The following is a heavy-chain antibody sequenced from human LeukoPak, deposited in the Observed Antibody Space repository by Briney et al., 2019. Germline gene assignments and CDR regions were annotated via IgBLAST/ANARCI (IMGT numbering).Heavy chain of an antibody. CDR2: ISYDGSD. CDR3: ARANSSAWHNFDF. D-gene: IGHD6-19*01. V-gene: IGHV3-30-3*01. CDR1: GFTFSSYA. J-gene: IGHJ4*02. Sequence: PGRSLRLSCAASGFTFSSYAMHWVRQAPGKGLEWVALISYDGSDYYADSVKGRFTISRDNSRDTLYLEMNSLRTEDRAVYYCARANSSAWHNFDFWGQGTLVTVSS.